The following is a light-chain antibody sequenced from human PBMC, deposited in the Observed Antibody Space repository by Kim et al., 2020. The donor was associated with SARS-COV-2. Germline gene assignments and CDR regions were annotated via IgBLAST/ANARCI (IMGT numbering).Light chain of an antibody. V-gene: IGKV3-11*01. J-gene: IGKJ5*01. CDR2: DAS. CDR3: QQRSSWPLT. CDR1: QSIRNS. Sequence: WSPGERATVSCRASQSIRNSLAWYQQKPGQPPRLVIYDASTRATGIPVRFSGSGSGTDFTLTISSLEPEDFAVYYCQQRSSWPLTFGQGTRLEIK.